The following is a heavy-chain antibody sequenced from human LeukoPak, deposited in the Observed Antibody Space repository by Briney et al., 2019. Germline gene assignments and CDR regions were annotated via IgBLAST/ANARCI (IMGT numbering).Heavy chain of an antibody. V-gene: IGHV4-59*08. CDR1: GGSISSYY. CDR3: ARGLGEYAFDI. J-gene: IGHJ3*02. D-gene: IGHD3-16*01. CDR2: IYYSGST. Sequence: SETLSLTCTVSGGSISSYYWSWIRRPPGKGLEWIGYIYYSGSTNYNPSLKSRVTISVDTSKNQFSLKLSSVTAADTAVYYCARGLGEYAFDIWGQGTMVTVSS.